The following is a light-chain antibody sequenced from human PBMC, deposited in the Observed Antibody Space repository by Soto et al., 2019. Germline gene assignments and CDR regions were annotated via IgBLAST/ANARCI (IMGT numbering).Light chain of an antibody. CDR3: QLYDSSSWT. CDR2: GAS. V-gene: IGKV3-20*01. CDR1: QSVSNTY. J-gene: IGKJ1*01. Sequence: EIVLTQSPGTLSLSPGATATLSCRASQSVSNTYLAWYQQKPGQAPRLIIYGASSRATGFPDRFSVSASGTDFTITISRLETEDGAVYDGQLYDSSSWTFGQGTKVDIK.